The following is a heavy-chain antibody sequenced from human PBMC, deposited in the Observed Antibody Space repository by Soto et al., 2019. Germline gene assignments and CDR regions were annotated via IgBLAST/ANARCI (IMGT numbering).Heavy chain of an antibody. CDR1: GFTFTSYY. J-gene: IGHJ4*02. Sequence: QVQLVQSGAEVKKPGASVKVSCKASGFTFTSYYMHWVRQAPGQGLEWMGIINPSGGSTSYAQKFQGRVTMTRDTSTSTVYMELSSLRSEDTAVYYCAREEGYYYDSSGYLLDYWGQGTLVTVSS. D-gene: IGHD3-22*01. CDR3: AREEGYYYDSSGYLLDY. V-gene: IGHV1-46*01. CDR2: INPSGGST.